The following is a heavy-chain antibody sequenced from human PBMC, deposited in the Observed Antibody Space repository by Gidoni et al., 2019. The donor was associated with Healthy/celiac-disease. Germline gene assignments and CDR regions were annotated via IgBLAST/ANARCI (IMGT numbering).Heavy chain of an antibody. CDR2: ISGSGGST. CDR1: GFTFSSYA. Sequence: EVQLLESGGGLVQPGGSLRLSCAASGFTFSSYAMSWVRQAPGKGLEWVSAISGSGGSTYYADSVKGRFTISRDNSKNTLYLQMNSLRAEDTAVYYCAKCRSVVVPADELWDAFDIWGQGTMVTVSS. D-gene: IGHD2-2*01. J-gene: IGHJ3*02. V-gene: IGHV3-23*01. CDR3: AKCRSVVVPADELWDAFDI.